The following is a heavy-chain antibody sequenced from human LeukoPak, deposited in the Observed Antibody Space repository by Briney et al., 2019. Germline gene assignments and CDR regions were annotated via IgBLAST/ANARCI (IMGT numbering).Heavy chain of an antibody. CDR3: ARDIRDFWSGYSSYYFDY. Sequence: GGSLRLSCAASGFTFSYYWMTWVRQAPGKGLEWVANIKQDGSQKYYVDSVKGRFTISRDNAKNSLYLQMNSLRAEDTAVYYCARDIRDFWSGYSSYYFDYWGQGTLVTVSS. CDR1: GFTFSYYW. D-gene: IGHD3-3*01. CDR2: IKQDGSQK. J-gene: IGHJ4*02. V-gene: IGHV3-7*01.